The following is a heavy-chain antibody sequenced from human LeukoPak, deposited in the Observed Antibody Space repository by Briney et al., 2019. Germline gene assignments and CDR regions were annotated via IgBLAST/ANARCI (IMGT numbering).Heavy chain of an antibody. D-gene: IGHD6-6*01. CDR1: GGSISSGSYY. CDR2: IYTSGST. CDR3: AREGGYSSFPC. J-gene: IGHJ4*02. V-gene: IGHV4-61*02. Sequence: SQTLSLTCTVSGGSISSGSYYWSWIRQPAGKGREWIGRIYTSGSTNCNPSLTSRVTISVDTSKNQFSLKLSAVTATDTAVYYCAREGGYSSFPCWGQGTLVTVSS.